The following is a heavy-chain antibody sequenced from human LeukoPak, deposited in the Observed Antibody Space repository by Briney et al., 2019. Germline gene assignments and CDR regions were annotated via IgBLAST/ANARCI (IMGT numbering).Heavy chain of an antibody. D-gene: IGHD3-9*01. V-gene: IGHV3-7*03. CDR3: AKRGVTGYKEGFDY. Sequence: GGSVRLSCAAAGFTLSSYWMSWVRQAPGKGLEWVANIKQDGSEKYYVDSVKGRFTISRDNAKNSLYLQMNSLRAEDTAVYYCAKRGVTGYKEGFDYWGQGTLVTVSS. J-gene: IGHJ4*02. CDR1: GFTLSSYW. CDR2: IKQDGSEK.